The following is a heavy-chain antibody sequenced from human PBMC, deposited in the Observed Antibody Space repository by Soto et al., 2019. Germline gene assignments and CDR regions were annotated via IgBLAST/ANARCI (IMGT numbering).Heavy chain of an antibody. V-gene: IGHV3-30*18. J-gene: IGHJ3*02. D-gene: IGHD6-19*01. Sequence: GGSLRLSCAASGFTFSSYGMHWVRQAPGKGLEWVAVISYDGSNKYYADSVKGRFTISRDNSKNTLYLQMNSLRAEDTAVYYCAKNLRRWLVRSDASDIWGQGTMVTVSS. CDR2: ISYDGSNK. CDR3: AKNLRRWLVRSDASDI. CDR1: GFTFSSYG.